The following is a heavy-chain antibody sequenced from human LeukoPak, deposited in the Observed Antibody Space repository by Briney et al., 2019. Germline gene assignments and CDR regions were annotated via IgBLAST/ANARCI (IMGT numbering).Heavy chain of an antibody. CDR2: ISASGGTT. CDR1: GFTFTTYA. V-gene: IGHV3-23*01. D-gene: IGHD2-15*01. CDR3: AKGGGGHCSGGFCSNFDY. J-gene: IGHJ4*02. Sequence: PGGSLPLSCAASGFTFTTYAMNGVRPATGKGLEGVSGISASGGTTYYADSVKGRFTISRDNSKMTLYLQMNSLRGEDTALYYCAKGGGGHCSGGFCSNFDYWGQGALVTVSA.